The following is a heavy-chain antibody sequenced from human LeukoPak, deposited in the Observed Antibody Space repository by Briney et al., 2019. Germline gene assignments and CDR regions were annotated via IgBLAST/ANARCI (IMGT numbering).Heavy chain of an antibody. CDR2: IDHSGST. CDR3: ATSSSWYYFDY. D-gene: IGHD6-13*01. CDR1: GYSISSGYY. V-gene: IGHV4-38-2*02. Sequence: SETLSLTCSVSGYSISSGYYWGWIRQPPGKGLEWIGSIDHSGSTYYNPSLKSRVTISVVTSKNQFSLKLSSVTAADTAVYYCATSSSWYYFDYWGQGTLVTVSS. J-gene: IGHJ4*02.